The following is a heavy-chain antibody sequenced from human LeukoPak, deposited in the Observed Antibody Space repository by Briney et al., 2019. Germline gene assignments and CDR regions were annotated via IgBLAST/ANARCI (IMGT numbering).Heavy chain of an antibody. Sequence: ASVKDSCKASGYTFTSYGISWVRQAPGQGLEWMGWISAYNGNTNYAQKLQGRVTMTTDTSTSTPYMELRSLRSDDTAVYYCARERDYYDSSGYSNWYDPWGQGTLVTVSS. V-gene: IGHV1-18*01. D-gene: IGHD3-22*01. J-gene: IGHJ5*02. CDR1: GYTFTSYG. CDR3: ARERDYYDSSGYSNWYDP. CDR2: ISAYNGNT.